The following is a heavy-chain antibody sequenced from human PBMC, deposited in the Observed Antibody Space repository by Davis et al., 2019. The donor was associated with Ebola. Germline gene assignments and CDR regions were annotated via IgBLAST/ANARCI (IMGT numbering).Heavy chain of an antibody. V-gene: IGHV3-23*01. CDR3: ARGFSTTEGDWLDP. D-gene: IGHD5/OR15-5a*01. Sequence: GGSLRLSCAASGFTFSSYAMSWVRQAPGKGLEWVSALSGSGGSTYYADSVKGRFTISRDNSKNTLYLQMNSLRAEDTAVYYCARGFSTTEGDWLDPWGQGTLVTVSS. J-gene: IGHJ5*02. CDR2: LSGSGGST. CDR1: GFTFSSYA.